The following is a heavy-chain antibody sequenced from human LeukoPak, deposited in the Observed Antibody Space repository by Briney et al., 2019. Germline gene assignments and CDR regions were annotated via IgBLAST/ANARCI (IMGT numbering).Heavy chain of an antibody. Sequence: SETLSLTCTVSGGSISSYYWSWIRQPPGKGLEWIGYIYYSGSTNYNPSLKSRVTISVDTSKNQFSLKLSSVTAADTAVYYCAREEAVKAFDIWGQGTMVTVSS. D-gene: IGHD4-17*01. CDR3: AREEAVKAFDI. J-gene: IGHJ3*02. V-gene: IGHV4-59*12. CDR1: GGSISSYY. CDR2: IYYSGST.